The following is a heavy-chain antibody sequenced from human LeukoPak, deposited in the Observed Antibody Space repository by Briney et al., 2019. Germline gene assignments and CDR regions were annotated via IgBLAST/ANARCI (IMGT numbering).Heavy chain of an antibody. CDR3: ARGGYYYGSGSYYYYGMDV. J-gene: IGHJ6*02. V-gene: IGHV5-51*01. CDR1: GYSFTSYW. CDR2: IYPGDSDT. D-gene: IGHD3-10*01. Sequence: GESLKISCKGSGYSFTSYWIGWVRQMPGKGLEWIGIIYPGDSDTRYSPSFQGQVTISADKSISTAYLQWSSLKASDTAMYYCARGGYYYGSGSYYYYGMDVWGQGTTVTVSS.